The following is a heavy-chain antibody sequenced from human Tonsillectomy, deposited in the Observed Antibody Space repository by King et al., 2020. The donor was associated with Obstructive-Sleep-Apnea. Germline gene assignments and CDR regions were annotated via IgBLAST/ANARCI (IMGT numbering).Heavy chain of an antibody. CDR2: IKSKTEGGTT. D-gene: IGHD6-19*01. J-gene: IGHJ4*02. CDR3: AARKVAAYFDY. CDR1: GLTFKDAW. V-gene: IGHV3-15*02. Sequence: VQLVESGGALVEPGESLRLSCAVSGLTFKDAWMSWVRQAPGKGLEWVGRIKSKTEGGTTDYATPVKDRFTISRDDSKNALYLQMTSLKTDDTALYFCAARKVAAYFDYWGPGTLVTASS.